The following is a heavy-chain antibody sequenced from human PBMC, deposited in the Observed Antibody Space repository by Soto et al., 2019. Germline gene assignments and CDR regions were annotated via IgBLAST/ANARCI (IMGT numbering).Heavy chain of an antibody. CDR3: ARGRGSHYEYYYGMDV. D-gene: IGHD1-26*01. V-gene: IGHV4-59*01. J-gene: IGHJ6*02. CDR1: GGSISSYY. Sequence: KPSETLSLTCTVSGGSISSYYWSWIRQPPGKGLEWIGYIYYSGSTNYNPSLKSRVTISVDTSKNQFSLKLSSVTAADTAVYYCARGRGSHYEYYYGMDVWGQGTTVTVSS. CDR2: IYYSGST.